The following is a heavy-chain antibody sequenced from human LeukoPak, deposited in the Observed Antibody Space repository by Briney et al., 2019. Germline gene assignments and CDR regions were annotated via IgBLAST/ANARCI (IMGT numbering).Heavy chain of an antibody. CDR1: GFTFSSYW. Sequence: GGSLSLSCAASGFTFSSYWMSWVRQAPGKGLEWVANIKQDGSEKYYVDSVKGRFTISRDNAKNSLYLQMNSLRAEDTAVYYCARVLSPNYYDSSGYVYWGQGTLVTVSS. V-gene: IGHV3-7*01. D-gene: IGHD3-22*01. CDR2: IKQDGSEK. CDR3: ARVLSPNYYDSSGYVY. J-gene: IGHJ4*02.